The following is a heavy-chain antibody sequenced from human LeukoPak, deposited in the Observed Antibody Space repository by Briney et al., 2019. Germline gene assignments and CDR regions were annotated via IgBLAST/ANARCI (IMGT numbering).Heavy chain of an antibody. J-gene: IGHJ4*02. CDR1: GGSISSGDYY. Sequence: SETLSLTCTVSGGSISSGDYYWSWIRQPPGKGLEWIGYIYYSGSTYYNPSLKSRVTISVDTSKNQFSLKLSSVTAADTAVYYCARGHSSSWYFPNFDYWGQGTLVTVSS. D-gene: IGHD6-13*01. CDR2: IYYSGST. CDR3: ARGHSSSWYFPNFDY. V-gene: IGHV4-30-4*01.